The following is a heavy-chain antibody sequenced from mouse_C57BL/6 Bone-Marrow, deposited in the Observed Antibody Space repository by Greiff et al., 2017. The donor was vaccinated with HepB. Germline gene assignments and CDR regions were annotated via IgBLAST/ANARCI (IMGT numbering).Heavy chain of an antibody. CDR2: ILPGSCST. Sequence: VQLVESGAELMKPGASVKLSCKATGYTFTCYWIEWVKQRPGHGLEWIGEILPGSCSTNYNEKFKGKATFTADTSSNTASMHLSSLTTEASAIYYYAGYYYGKAIDYWGQGTSVTVSS. D-gene: IGHD1-1*01. CDR3: AGYYYGKAIDY. CDR1: GYTFTCYW. J-gene: IGHJ4*01. V-gene: IGHV1-9*01.